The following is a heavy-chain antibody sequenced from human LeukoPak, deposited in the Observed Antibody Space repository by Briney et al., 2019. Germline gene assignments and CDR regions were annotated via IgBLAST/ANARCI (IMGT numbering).Heavy chain of an antibody. D-gene: IGHD5-24*01. Sequence: SGTLSLTCTVSGGSISSYYWSWIRQPAGKGLEWIGYIYYSGSTKYNPSLKSRVTISVDTSKNQFSLKLRSVTAADTAVYYCARGARAGYNLEPFDYWGQGTLVTVSS. V-gene: IGHV4-59*08. CDR3: ARGARAGYNLEPFDY. CDR1: GGSISSYY. J-gene: IGHJ4*02. CDR2: IYYSGST.